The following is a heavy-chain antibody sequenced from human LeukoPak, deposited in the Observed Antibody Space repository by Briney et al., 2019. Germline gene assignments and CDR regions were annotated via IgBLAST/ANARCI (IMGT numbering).Heavy chain of an antibody. D-gene: IGHD2-15*01. V-gene: IGHV1-46*01. J-gene: IGHJ3*02. Sequence: ASVKVSCKASGYTFTSYYIHWVRQAPGQGLEWMGIINPSGGSTNYAQKFQGRVTMTRDTSTTTVYMELSSLRSEDTAVYYCARDRVVGLGIDNAFDIWGHGTMVTVSS. CDR3: ARDRVVGLGIDNAFDI. CDR1: GYTFTSYY. CDR2: INPSGGST.